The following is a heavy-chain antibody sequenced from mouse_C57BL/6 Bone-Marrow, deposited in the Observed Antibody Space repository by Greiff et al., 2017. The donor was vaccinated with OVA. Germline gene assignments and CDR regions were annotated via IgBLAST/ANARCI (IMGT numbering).Heavy chain of an antibody. CDR2: ILPGSGST. V-gene: IGHV1-9*01. D-gene: IGHD1-1*01. Sequence: VQLQQSGAELMKPGASVKLSCKATGYTFTGYWIEWVKQRPGHGLEWIGEILPGSGSTNYTEKFKGKATFTADTSSNTAYMQLSSLTTEDSAIYYCASQFITTGVARYFEVWGTGTTVTVSS. CDR3: ASQFITTGVARYFEV. J-gene: IGHJ1*03. CDR1: GYTFTGYW.